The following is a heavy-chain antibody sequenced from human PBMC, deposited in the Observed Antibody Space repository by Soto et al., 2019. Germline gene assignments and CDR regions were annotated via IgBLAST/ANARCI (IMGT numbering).Heavy chain of an antibody. V-gene: IGHV4-31*03. CDR3: ARALPAYSDYYDSSGYYNWFDP. CDR2: IYYSGST. Sequence: PSETLSLTCTVSGGSISSGGYYWSWIRQHPGKGLEWIGYIYYSGSTYYNPSLKSRVTISVDTSKNQFSLKLSSVTAADTAVYYCARALPAYSDYYDSSGYYNWFDPWGQGTLVTVSS. J-gene: IGHJ5*02. CDR1: GGSISSGGYY. D-gene: IGHD3-22*01.